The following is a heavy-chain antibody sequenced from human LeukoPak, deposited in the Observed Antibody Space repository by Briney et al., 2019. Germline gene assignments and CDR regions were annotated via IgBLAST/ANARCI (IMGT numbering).Heavy chain of an antibody. CDR1: RFTFSSYS. D-gene: IGHD6-13*01. J-gene: IGHJ6*03. V-gene: IGHV3-21*01. Sequence: GGSLRLSCAASRFTFSSYSMNWVRQAPGKGLEWVSSISSTGSYIYYADSVKGRFTISRDNAKNSVHLQMNSLRAEDTAVYYCAKEGYSRGYYSYYYMDVWGKGTTVTVSS. CDR2: ISSTGSYI. CDR3: AKEGYSRGYYSYYYMDV.